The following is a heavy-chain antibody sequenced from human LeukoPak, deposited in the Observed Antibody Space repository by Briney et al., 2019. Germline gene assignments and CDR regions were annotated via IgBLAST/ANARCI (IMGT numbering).Heavy chain of an antibody. CDR1: GGTFSSYA. CDR3: ARAAAAAGKFDY. D-gene: IGHD6-13*01. Sequence: SVNVSCKASGGTFSSYAISWVRQAPGQGLEWMGGIIPIFGTANYAQKFQGRVTITTDESTSTAYMELSSLRSEDTAVYYCARAAAAAGKFDYWGQGTLVTVSS. CDR2: IIPIFGTA. V-gene: IGHV1-69*05. J-gene: IGHJ4*02.